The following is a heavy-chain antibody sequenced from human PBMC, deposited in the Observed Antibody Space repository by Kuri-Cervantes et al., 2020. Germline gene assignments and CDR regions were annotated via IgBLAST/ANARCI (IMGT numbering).Heavy chain of an antibody. J-gene: IGHJ2*01. CDR1: GFTFSRYA. CDR3: ARDLVLLWFGEPPGGYFDL. Sequence: GGSLRLSCAASGFTFSRYAIHWIRQAPGKGLEWVADISSDGSNRYYADSVKGRFTISRDNSKKTVYLQMNSLRAEDTAVYYCARDLVLLWFGEPPGGYFDLWGRGTVVTVSS. CDR2: ISSDGSNR. D-gene: IGHD3-10*01. V-gene: IGHV3-30-3*01.